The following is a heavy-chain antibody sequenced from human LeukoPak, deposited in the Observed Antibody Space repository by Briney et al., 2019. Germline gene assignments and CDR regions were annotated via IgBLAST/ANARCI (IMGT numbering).Heavy chain of an antibody. CDR1: GYNFTSYW. CDR2: IYPGDSDT. CDR3: ARLAVTIDY. J-gene: IGHJ4*02. D-gene: IGHD4-17*01. V-gene: IGHV5-51*01. Sequence: GGSLEISCKGSGYNFTSYWIGGGRPVPGKGLDWMGIIYPGDSDTRYSPSFQGQVTISADKSISTAYLQWSSLKASDTAMYYCARLAVTIDYWGQGTLVTVSS.